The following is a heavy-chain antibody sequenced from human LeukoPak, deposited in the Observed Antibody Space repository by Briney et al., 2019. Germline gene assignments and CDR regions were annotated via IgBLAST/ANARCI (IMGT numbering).Heavy chain of an antibody. D-gene: IGHD4-11*01. CDR1: GFSFSDYY. Sequence: GGSLRLSCAASGFSFSDYYMSWVRQAPGKGLEWVSAISGSGGSTYYADSVKGRFTISRDNSENTLYLQMNSLRAEDTAVYYCAKAFYSNYDYWGQGTLVTVSS. CDR3: AKAFYSNYDY. CDR2: ISGSGGST. J-gene: IGHJ4*02. V-gene: IGHV3-23*01.